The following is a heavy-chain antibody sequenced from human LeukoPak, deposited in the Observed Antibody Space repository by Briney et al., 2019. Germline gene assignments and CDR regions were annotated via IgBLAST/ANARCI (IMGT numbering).Heavy chain of an antibody. CDR3: AKGGIAVAGTIDY. V-gene: IGHV3-30*02. CDR1: GFTFSSYG. J-gene: IGHJ4*02. Sequence: GGSLRLSCAASGFTFSSYGMHWVRQAPGKGLEWVAFIRYDGSNKYYADSVEGRFTISRDNSKNTLYLQMNSLRAEDTAVYYCAKGGIAVAGTIDYWGQGTLVTVSS. D-gene: IGHD6-19*01. CDR2: IRYDGSNK.